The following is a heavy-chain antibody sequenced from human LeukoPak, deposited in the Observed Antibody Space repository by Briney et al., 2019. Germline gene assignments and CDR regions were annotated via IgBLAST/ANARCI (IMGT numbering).Heavy chain of an antibody. CDR2: ISDSGGTT. Sequence: GGSLRLSCAVSGITLSNSGMSWVRHAPGEGLEWVAGISDSGGTTKYADSVKARFTISRENRKNTLYLQVNSLRAEDTAVYCRATRGVVIRVILVGFHKEAYYFDSWGQGALVTVSS. J-gene: IGHJ4*02. CDR3: ATRGVVIRVILVGFHKEAYYFDS. D-gene: IGHD3-22*01. V-gene: IGHV3-23*01. CDR1: GITLSNSG.